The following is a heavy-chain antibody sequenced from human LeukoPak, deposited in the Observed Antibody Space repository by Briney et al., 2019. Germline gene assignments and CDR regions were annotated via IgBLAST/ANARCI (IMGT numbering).Heavy chain of an antibody. J-gene: IGHJ4*02. CDR2: INPNSGGT. V-gene: IGHV1-2*06. CDR1: GYTFTGYY. Sequence: GASVKVSCKASGYTFTGYYMHWVGQAPGQGLEWMGRINPNSGGTNYAQKFQGRVTMTRDTSISTAYMELSRLRSDDTAVYYCARGDDIVVVPAAIIDYWGQGTLVTVSS. D-gene: IGHD2-2*02. CDR3: ARGDDIVVVPAAIIDY.